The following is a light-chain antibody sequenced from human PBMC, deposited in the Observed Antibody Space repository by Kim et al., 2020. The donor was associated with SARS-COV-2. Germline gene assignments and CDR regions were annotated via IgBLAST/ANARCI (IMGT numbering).Light chain of an antibody. Sequence: LSPGERATLSCRASQSVRSFLAWYQQRPGQAPRLLIYDASNRATGIPERFTGSGSGTDFTLTISSLEPGDSAVYFCQQRFNWPQTFGQGTKVDIK. J-gene: IGKJ1*01. CDR3: QQRFNWPQT. CDR2: DAS. V-gene: IGKV3-11*01. CDR1: QSVRSF.